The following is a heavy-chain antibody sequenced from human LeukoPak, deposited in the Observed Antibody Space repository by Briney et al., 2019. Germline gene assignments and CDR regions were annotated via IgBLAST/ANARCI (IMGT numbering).Heavy chain of an antibody. CDR3: ARSFAMVRGVTYYYYYGMDV. V-gene: IGHV1-2*02. Sequence: ASVKVSCKASGYTFTGYYMHWVRQAPGQGLEWMGWINPNSGGTNYAQKFQGRVTMTRDTSISTAYMELSRLRSDDTAVYYCARSFAMVRGVTYYYYYGMDVWGQGTTVTVSS. J-gene: IGHJ6*02. CDR1: GYTFTGYY. CDR2: INPNSGGT. D-gene: IGHD3-10*01.